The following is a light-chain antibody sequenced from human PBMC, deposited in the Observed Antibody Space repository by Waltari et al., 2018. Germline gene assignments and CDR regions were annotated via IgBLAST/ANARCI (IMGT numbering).Light chain of an antibody. CDR1: NIGSKS. V-gene: IGLV3-21*03. CDR3: QVWDNSSDHVV. J-gene: IGLJ2*01. CDR2: DDS. Sequence: SYVLTQPPSVSVAPGKTARITCGGNNIGSKSVHWYQQKPGQAPVLVVYDDSARPSGIPERFSGSNSGNTATLTISRVEAGDEADYYCQVWDNSSDHVVFGGGTNLTVL.